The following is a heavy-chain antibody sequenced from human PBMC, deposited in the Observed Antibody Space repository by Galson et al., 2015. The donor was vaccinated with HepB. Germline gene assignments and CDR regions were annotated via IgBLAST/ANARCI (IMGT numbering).Heavy chain of an antibody. CDR3: ARGGGIAAYDAFDI. D-gene: IGHD6-13*01. V-gene: IGHV1-69*13. J-gene: IGHJ3*02. Sequence: SVKVSCKASGGTFSSYAISWVRQAPGQGLEWMGGIIPIFGTANYAQKFQGRVTITADESTSTAYMELSSLRSEDTAVYYCARGGGIAAYDAFDIWGQGTMVTVSS. CDR2: IIPIFGTA. CDR1: GGTFSSYA.